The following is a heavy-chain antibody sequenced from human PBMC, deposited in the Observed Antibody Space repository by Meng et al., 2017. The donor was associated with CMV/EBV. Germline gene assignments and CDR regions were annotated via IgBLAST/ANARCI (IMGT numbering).Heavy chain of an antibody. CDR2: ISSSSSYI. CDR1: GFTFSSYS. J-gene: IGHJ6*02. V-gene: IGHV3-21*01. Sequence: GESLKISCAASGFTFSSYSMNWVRQAPGKGLEWVSSISSSSSYIYYADSVKGRFTISRDNAKNSLYLQMNSLRAEDTAVYYCARGHYWSGYSYYYYGMDVWGQGTTVTVSS. D-gene: IGHD3-3*01. CDR3: ARGHYWSGYSYYYYGMDV.